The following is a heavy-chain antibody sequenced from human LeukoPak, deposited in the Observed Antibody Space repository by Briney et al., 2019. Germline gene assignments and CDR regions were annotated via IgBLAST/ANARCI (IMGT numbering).Heavy chain of an antibody. Sequence: SETLSLTCTVSGGSISSGGYYWSWIRQPPEKGLEWIGYIYHSGSTYYNPSLKSRVTISVDRSKNQFSLKLSSVTAADTAVYYCATRDYDILTGYFGGDYWGQGTLVTVSS. CDR3: ATRDYDILTGYFGGDY. J-gene: IGHJ4*02. V-gene: IGHV4-30-2*01. CDR2: IYHSGST. CDR1: GGSISSGGYY. D-gene: IGHD3-9*01.